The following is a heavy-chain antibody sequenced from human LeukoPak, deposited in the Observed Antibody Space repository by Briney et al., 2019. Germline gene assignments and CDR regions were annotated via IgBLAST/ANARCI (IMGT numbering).Heavy chain of an antibody. J-gene: IGHJ5*02. V-gene: IGHV1-2*02. CDR2: INPDTDFT. Sequence: ASVKVSCKTSGYRFTDDYIHWVRQAPGQGLGWMGWINPDTDFTNCAPKFRGRILMTRDPSISTVYMELTRLTIADTAIYYCAPTSEAYTSNLSAWGQETLVTVSP. CDR3: APTSEAYTSNLSA. D-gene: IGHD3-16*01. CDR1: GYRFTDDY.